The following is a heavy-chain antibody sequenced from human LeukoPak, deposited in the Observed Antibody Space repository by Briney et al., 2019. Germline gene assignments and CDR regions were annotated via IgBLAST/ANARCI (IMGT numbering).Heavy chain of an antibody. CDR1: GFTFSSYG. V-gene: IGHV4-34*08. J-gene: IGHJ4*02. CDR2: INHSGST. D-gene: IGHD5-18*01. CDR3: AMTRVFGYSYVDY. Sequence: PGGTLRLSCAASGFTFSSYGMSWVRQPPGKGLEWIGEINHSGSTNYNPSLKSRVTISVDTSKNQFSLKLSSVTAADTAVYYCAMTRVFGYSYVDYWGQGTLVTVSS.